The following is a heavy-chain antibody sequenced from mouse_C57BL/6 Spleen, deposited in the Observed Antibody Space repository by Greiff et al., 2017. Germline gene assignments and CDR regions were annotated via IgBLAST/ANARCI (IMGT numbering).Heavy chain of an antibody. V-gene: IGHV1-52*01. CDR1: GYTFTSYW. CDR2: IDPSDSET. D-gene: IGHD2-2*01. Sequence: QVQLQQPGAELVRPGSSVKLSCKASGYTFTSYWMHWVKQRPIQGLEWIGNIDPSDSETHYNQKFKDKATLTVDKSSSTAYMQLSSLSSEDSAVYYCARRGIYYGYDEDWYFDVWGTGTTVTVSS. J-gene: IGHJ1*03. CDR3: ARRGIYYGYDEDWYFDV.